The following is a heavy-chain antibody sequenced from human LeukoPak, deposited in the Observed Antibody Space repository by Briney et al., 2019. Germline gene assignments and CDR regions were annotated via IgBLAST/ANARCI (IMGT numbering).Heavy chain of an antibody. D-gene: IGHD3-22*01. CDR1: GGSISSDSYY. CDR3: ARFSYDSSGYYGSNY. CDR2: IYTSGST. Sequence: SETLSLTCTVSGGSISSDSYYWSWIRQPAGKGLEWIGRIYTSGSTNYNPSLKSRVTISVDTSKNQFSLKLSSVTAADTAVYYCARFSYDSSGYYGSNYWGQGTLVTVSS. V-gene: IGHV4-61*02. J-gene: IGHJ4*02.